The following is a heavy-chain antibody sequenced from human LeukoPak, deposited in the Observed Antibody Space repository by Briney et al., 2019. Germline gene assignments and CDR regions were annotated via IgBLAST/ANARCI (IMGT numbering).Heavy chain of an antibody. V-gene: IGHV3-11*01. CDR2: ISSGGDTF. J-gene: IGHJ4*02. D-gene: IGHD3-16*01. CDR3: ARGDGVYDYVWGRSY. CDR1: GFVFSDYY. Sequence: GGSLRLSCAASGFVFSDYYMVWTRQAPGKELKGIAYISSGGDTFFYADSVKGRFTISRDNSGDSLYLQMNSLRAEDTAVYYCARGDGVYDYVWGRSYWGQGTLVTVSS.